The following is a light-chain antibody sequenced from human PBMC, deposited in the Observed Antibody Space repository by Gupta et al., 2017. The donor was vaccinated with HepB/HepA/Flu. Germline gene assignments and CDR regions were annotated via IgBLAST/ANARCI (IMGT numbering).Light chain of an antibody. Sequence: QSAPTQPASVSGSPGQSITISCTGTSSDVGAYNYVSWYQQHTVKAPKLMIYDVTNRPSGVSNRFSGSKSGNTASLTISGLQAEDEADYYCNSYTTSSTRVFGTGTKVTVL. CDR1: SSDVGAYNY. CDR3: NSYTTSSTRV. V-gene: IGLV2-14*03. CDR2: DVT. J-gene: IGLJ1*01.